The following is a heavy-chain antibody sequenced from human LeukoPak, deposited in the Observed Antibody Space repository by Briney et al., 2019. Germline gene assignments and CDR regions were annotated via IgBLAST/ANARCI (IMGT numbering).Heavy chain of an antibody. J-gene: IGHJ4*02. CDR1: GYTFTSYY. D-gene: IGHD6-6*01. V-gene: IGHV1-69*05. CDR3: ARAARPYLFDY. CDR2: IIPIFGTA. Sequence: ASVKVSCKASGYTFTSYYMHWVRQAPGQGLEWMGGIIPIFGTANYAQKSQGRVTITTDESTSTAYMELSSLRSEDTAVYYCARAARPYLFDYWGQGTLVTVSS.